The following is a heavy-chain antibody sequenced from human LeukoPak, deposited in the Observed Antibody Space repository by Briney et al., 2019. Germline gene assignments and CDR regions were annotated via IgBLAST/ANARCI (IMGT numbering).Heavy chain of an antibody. Sequence: SETLSLTCAVSGYSISSGFYWGWIRQPPGKGLEWIGNIYHSGSTYYNPSLKSRVTISVDTSKNQFSLKLSSVTAADTAVYYCARLPITMVRGVINFWFDPWGQGTLVTVSS. CDR1: GYSISSGFY. CDR2: IYHSGST. CDR3: ARLPITMVRGVINFWFDP. D-gene: IGHD3-10*01. V-gene: IGHV4-38-2*01. J-gene: IGHJ5*02.